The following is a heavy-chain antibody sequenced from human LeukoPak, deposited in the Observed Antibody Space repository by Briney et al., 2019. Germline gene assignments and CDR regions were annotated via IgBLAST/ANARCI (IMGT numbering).Heavy chain of an antibody. CDR1: GYTFTSYD. CDR2: MNPNSGNT. J-gene: IGHJ6*03. D-gene: IGHD3-3*01. CDR3: ARGAGQPRITYYDFWSGQPPYYYYYMDV. V-gene: IGHV1-8*01. Sequence: GASVKVSCKASGYTFTSYDINWVRQATGQGLEWMGWMNPNSGNTGYAQKFQGRVTMTRTTSISTAYMELSSLRSEDTAVYYCARGAGQPRITYYDFWSGQPPYYYYYMDVWGKGTTVTVSS.